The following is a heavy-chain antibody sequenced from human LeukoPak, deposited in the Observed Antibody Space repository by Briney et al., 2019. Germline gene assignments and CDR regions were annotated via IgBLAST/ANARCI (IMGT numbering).Heavy chain of an antibody. D-gene: IGHD2-2*01. CDR3: TCDLSRSDGL. V-gene: IGHV3-7*01. Sequence: GGSPRLSCAASGFTFSSYAMSWVRQAPGKGLEWVANIKLDGSAKYYVDSVKGRFTISRDNAKSSLYLQMNSLKVEDTAVYYCTCDLSRSDGLWGQGTMVTVSS. J-gene: IGHJ3*01. CDR1: GFTFSSYA. CDR2: IKLDGSAK.